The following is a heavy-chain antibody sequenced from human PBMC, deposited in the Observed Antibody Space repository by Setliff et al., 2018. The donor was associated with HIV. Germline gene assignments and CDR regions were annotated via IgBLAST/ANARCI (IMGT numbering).Heavy chain of an antibody. D-gene: IGHD2-8*01. CDR3: ASSMGSHDAFDI. Sequence: SETLSLTCAVYGGSFSGFYWGWIRQPPGKGLTWIGSIYYTGGTYYNPSLKSRVTISVDMSKNQLSLKLSSVTAADTAVYYCASSMGSHDAFDIWGQGTMVTVSS. J-gene: IGHJ3*02. V-gene: IGHV4-39*07. CDR2: IYYTGGT. CDR1: GGSFSGFY.